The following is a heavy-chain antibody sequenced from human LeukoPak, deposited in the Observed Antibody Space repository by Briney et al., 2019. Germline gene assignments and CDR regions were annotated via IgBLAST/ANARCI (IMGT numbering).Heavy chain of an antibody. D-gene: IGHD1-7*01. Sequence: GRSLRLSCAASGFTFSSYAMYWVRQAPGKGLEWVAVISYDGSNKYYADSVKGRFTISRDNSKNTLYLQMNSLRAEDTAVYYCARDCITGTTGWFDPWGQGTLVTVSS. CDR2: ISYDGSNK. CDR1: GFTFSSYA. J-gene: IGHJ5*02. V-gene: IGHV3-30-3*01. CDR3: ARDCITGTTGWFDP.